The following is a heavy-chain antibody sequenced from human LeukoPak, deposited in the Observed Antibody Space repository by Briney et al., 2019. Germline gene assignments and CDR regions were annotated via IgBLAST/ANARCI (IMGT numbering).Heavy chain of an antibody. J-gene: IGHJ4*02. Sequence: SVKVSCKASGGTFSSYTISWVRQPPGQGREWMGRIIPILGIANYAQKFQGRVTITADKSTSTAYMELSSLRSEDTVVYYCARDPAGDYGVDWGQGALVTVSS. D-gene: IGHD4-17*01. V-gene: IGHV1-69*04. CDR2: IIPILGIA. CDR1: GGTFSSYT. CDR3: ARDPAGDYGVD.